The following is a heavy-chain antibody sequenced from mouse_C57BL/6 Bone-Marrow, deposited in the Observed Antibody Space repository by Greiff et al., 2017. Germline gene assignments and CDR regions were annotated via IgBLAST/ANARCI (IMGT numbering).Heavy chain of an antibody. J-gene: IGHJ4*01. CDR2: INPNNGGT. D-gene: IGHD2-2*01. Sequence: EVQLQQSGPELVKPGASVKISCKASGYTFTDYYMNWVKQSHGKSLEWIGDINPNNGGTSYNQKFKGKATLTVDKSSSTAYMELRSLTSEDSAVYYCARWFPAMDYWGQGTSVTVSS. CDR3: ARWFPAMDY. V-gene: IGHV1-26*01. CDR1: GYTFTDYY.